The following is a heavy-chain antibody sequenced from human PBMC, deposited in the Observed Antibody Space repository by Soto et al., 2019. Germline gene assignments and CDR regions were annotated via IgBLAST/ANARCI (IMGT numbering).Heavy chain of an antibody. Sequence: SETLSLTCTVSGGSISSGPYSWGWIRQPPGKGLEWIGTFYYSGSTHYNPSLESRVTISVDTSKNQFSLRVSSVTAADTAVYYCARDTQDDFWRVYYRDYWGRGPLVTVSS. CDR3: ARDTQDDFWRVYYRDY. J-gene: IGHJ4*02. CDR2: FYYSGST. V-gene: IGHV4-39*02. D-gene: IGHD3-3*01. CDR1: GGSISSGPYS.